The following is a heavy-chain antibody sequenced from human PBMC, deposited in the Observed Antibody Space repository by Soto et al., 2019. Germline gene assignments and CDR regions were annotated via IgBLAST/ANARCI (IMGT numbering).Heavy chain of an antibody. D-gene: IGHD4-17*01. V-gene: IGHV3-48*03. J-gene: IGHJ5*02. CDR3: ARDHDDLNWFDP. CDR2: ISSSGSTI. CDR1: GFTFSSYE. Sequence: GGSLRLSCAASGFTFSSYEMNWVRQAPGKGLEWVSYISSSGSTIYYADSVKGRFTISRDNAKNSLYLQMNSLRAEDTAVYYCARDHDDLNWFDPWGQGTLVTVSS.